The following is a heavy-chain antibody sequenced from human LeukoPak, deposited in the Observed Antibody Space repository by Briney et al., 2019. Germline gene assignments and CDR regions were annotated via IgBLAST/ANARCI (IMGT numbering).Heavy chain of an antibody. V-gene: IGHV3-7*01. Sequence: GGSLRLSCAASGFTFSTYWMSWVRQAPGKGLEYVAKMNEHGSEIFYVDSVKGRFTISRDNAKNSLYLQLNRLRAEDTAVYYCARDRSQGSDSSGYYPDALNIWGQGTMVTVSS. CDR3: ARDRSQGSDSSGYYPDALNI. J-gene: IGHJ3*02. CDR2: MNEHGSEI. CDR1: GFTFSTYW. D-gene: IGHD3-22*01.